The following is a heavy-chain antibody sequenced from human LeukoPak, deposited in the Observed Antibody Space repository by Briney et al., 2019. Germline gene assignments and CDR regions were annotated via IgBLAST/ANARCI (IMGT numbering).Heavy chain of an antibody. D-gene: IGHD5-24*01. CDR1: GGSISSYY. CDR2: IYYSGST. J-gene: IGHJ4*02. CDR3: ARLTRDGYNAYFDY. V-gene: IGHV4-59*08. Sequence: SETLSLTCTVSGGSISSYYWSWIRQPPGKGLEWIGYIYYSGSTNYNPSLKSRVTISVDTSKNQFSLKLSSVTAADTAVYYCARLTRDGYNAYFDYWGQGTLVTVSS.